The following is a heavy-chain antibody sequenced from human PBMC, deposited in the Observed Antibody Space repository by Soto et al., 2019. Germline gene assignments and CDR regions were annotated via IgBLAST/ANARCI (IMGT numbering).Heavy chain of an antibody. CDR3: ARAGEVCGCRWWTYPCFDP. D-gene: IGHD2-15*01. V-gene: IGHV1-3*01. Sequence: QVHLLQSGAEVREPGASVKFSCTASGYTFTGYPLHRVRQAPGQRREWMGRLNVGNGNTDYSQTFQGRVTFTRDTLARTAYLQLSSLTSEARAVSYCARAGEVCGCRWWTYPCFDPWGQGTMVSGSA. J-gene: IGHJ5*02. CDR1: GYTFTGYP. CDR2: LNVGNGNT.